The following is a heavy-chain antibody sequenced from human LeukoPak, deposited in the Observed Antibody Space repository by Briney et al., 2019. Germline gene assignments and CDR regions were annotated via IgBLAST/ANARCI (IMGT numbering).Heavy chain of an antibody. V-gene: IGHV4-4*07. CDR1: GGSISSYY. CDR3: ARVTCSGGSCYSLDY. D-gene: IGHD2-15*01. J-gene: IGHJ4*02. CDR2: IYTSGST. Sequence: SETLSLTCTVSGGSISSYYWSWIRQPAGKGLEWIGRIYTSGSTNYNPSLKSRVTMSVDTSKNQFSLKLSSVTAADTAVYFCARVTCSGGSCYSLDYWGQGTLVTVSS.